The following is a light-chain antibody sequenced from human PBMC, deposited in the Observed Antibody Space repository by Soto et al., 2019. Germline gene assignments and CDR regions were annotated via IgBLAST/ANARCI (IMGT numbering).Light chain of an antibody. Sequence: QAVVTQEPSLTVSPGGTVTLTCASSTGAVTSGFYPNWFQQKPGQPPRTLIFSTSTKHSWTPARFSGSLLRGKAALTLSGVQPEDEADYYCLLFFGAAQVGVFGGGTKLTVL. V-gene: IGLV7-43*01. CDR3: LLFFGAAQVGV. CDR2: STS. CDR1: TGAVTSGFY. J-gene: IGLJ3*02.